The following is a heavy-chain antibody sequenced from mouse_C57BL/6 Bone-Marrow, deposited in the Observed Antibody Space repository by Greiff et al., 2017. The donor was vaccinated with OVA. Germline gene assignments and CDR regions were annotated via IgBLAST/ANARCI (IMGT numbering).Heavy chain of an antibody. CDR1: GYSITSGYY. Sequence: EVKLVESGPGLVKPSQSLSLTCSVTGYSITSGYYWNWIRQFPGNKLEWMGYISYDGSNNYNPSLKNRISITRDTSKNQFFLKLNSVTTEDTATYYCARGGKTDWYFDVWGTGTTVTVSS. J-gene: IGHJ1*03. D-gene: IGHD2-1*01. CDR3: ARGGKTDWYFDV. V-gene: IGHV3-6*01. CDR2: ISYDGSN.